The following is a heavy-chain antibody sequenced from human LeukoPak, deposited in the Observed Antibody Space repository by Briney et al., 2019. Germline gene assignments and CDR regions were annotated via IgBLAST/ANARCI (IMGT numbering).Heavy chain of an antibody. J-gene: IGHJ5*02. CDR2: ISWNSGSI. CDR3: AKEVVDYDSSGYYFNWFDP. V-gene: IGHV3-9*01. D-gene: IGHD3-22*01. Sequence: GGSLRLSCAASGFTFDDYAMHWVRQAPGKGLEWVSGISWNSGSIGYADSVKGRFTISRDNAKNSLYLQMNSLRAEDTALYYCAKEVVDYDSSGYYFNWFDPWGQGTLVTVSS. CDR1: GFTFDDYA.